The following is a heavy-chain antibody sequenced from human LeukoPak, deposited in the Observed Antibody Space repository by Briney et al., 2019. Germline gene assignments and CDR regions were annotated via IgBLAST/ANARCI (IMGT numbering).Heavy chain of an antibody. CDR2: INPNSCGT. Sequence: ASVKVSCKASGYTFTGYYMHWVRQAPGQGREWMGWINPNSCGTNYAQKFQGRVTMTRDTSISTAYMELSRLRSDDTAVYYCARDEDCSSTSCYTRYLDYYYGMDVWGQGTTVTVSS. D-gene: IGHD2-2*02. V-gene: IGHV1-2*02. CDR1: GYTFTGYY. CDR3: ARDEDCSSTSCYTRYLDYYYGMDV. J-gene: IGHJ6*02.